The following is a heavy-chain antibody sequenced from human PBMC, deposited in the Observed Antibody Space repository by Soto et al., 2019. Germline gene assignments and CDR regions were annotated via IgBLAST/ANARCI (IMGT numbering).Heavy chain of an antibody. J-gene: IGHJ4*02. CDR2: IKSKTDGGTT. CDR3: STMDGGYSSSWYAGVDY. D-gene: IGHD6-13*01. CDR1: GFTFRNAW. V-gene: IGHV3-15*07. Sequence: GGSLRLSCAASGFTFRNAWMNWVRQAPGKGLEWVGRIKSKTDGGTTDYAAPVKGRFTISRDDSKNTLFLQMNSLKSEDTAVYYCSTMDGGYSSSWYAGVDYWGQGTLVTVSS.